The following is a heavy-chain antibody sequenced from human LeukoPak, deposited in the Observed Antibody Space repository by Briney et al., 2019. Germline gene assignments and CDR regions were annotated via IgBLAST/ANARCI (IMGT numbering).Heavy chain of an antibody. J-gene: IGHJ6*02. Sequence: SQTLSLTCTVSGGSINNGGYYWSWIRQPPGKGLEWIGSIYYSGSTYYNPSLKSRVTISVDTSKNQFSLKLSSVTAADTAVYYCARDEATYYYDSSPGDVWGQGTTVTVSS. D-gene: IGHD3-22*01. V-gene: IGHV4-39*07. CDR3: ARDEATYYYDSSPGDV. CDR1: GGSINNGGYY. CDR2: IYYSGST.